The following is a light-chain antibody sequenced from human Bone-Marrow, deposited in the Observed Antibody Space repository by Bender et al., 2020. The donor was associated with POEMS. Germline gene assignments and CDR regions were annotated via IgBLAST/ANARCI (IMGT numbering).Light chain of an antibody. J-gene: IGLJ3*02. V-gene: IGLV1-44*01. Sequence: QSVLTQPPSASGTPGQRVTISCSGSSSKFGSYPVNWYQQLPGAAPKLVIFNNSQRPSGVPDRFSGSNSGTSASLAISGLLSDDVADFYYATWDDSLNGWVFGGGTKLTVL. CDR2: NNS. CDR1: SSKFGSYP. CDR3: ATWDDSLNGWV.